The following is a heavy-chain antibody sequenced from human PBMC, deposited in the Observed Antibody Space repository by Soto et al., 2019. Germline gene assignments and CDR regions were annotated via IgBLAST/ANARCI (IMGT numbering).Heavy chain of an antibody. CDR1: GFTFSASG. CDR2: IWFDGSKQ. V-gene: IGHV3-33*01. CDR3: ARDLNTGYVGDY. J-gene: IGHJ4*02. Sequence: QVQRVESGGGVVQPGTSLRLSCVASGFTFSASGMHWVRQTPGKGLEWVAIIWFDGSKQYYADSVKGRFTVSRDNPGSTLFLQMNDLRTEDTAMYYCARDLNTGYVGDYWGQGALVVVSS. D-gene: IGHD5-12*01.